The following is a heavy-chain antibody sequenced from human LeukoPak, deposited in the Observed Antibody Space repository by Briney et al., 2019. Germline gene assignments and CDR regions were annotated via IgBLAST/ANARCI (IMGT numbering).Heavy chain of an antibody. CDR1: GFTFSSHA. CDR3: AKDGHYFDT. Sequence: GGSLRLSCAASGFTFSSHAMSWVRQAPGKGLEWVSVVSASGGTTYYADSVRGHFTIFRDNSKNTLYLQMNSLRAEDTAVYYCAKDGHYFDTWGQGTLVTVSS. V-gene: IGHV3-23*01. CDR2: VSASGGTT. J-gene: IGHJ4*02.